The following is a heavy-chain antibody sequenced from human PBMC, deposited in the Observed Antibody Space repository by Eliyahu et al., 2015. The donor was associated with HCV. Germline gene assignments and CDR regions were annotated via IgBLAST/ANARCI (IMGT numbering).Heavy chain of an antibody. D-gene: IGHD3-22*01. V-gene: IGHV4-59*01. CDR1: GGSISSYY. J-gene: IGHJ6*02. CDR2: IYYSGST. CDR3: ARGNYYDSSGNYSPRMDV. Sequence: QVQLQESGPGLVKPSETLSLTCTVSGGSISSYYWSWIRQPPGKGLEWIGYIYYSGSTNYNPSLKSRVTISVDTSKNQFSLKLSSVTAADTAVYYCARGNYYDSSGNYSPRMDVWGQGTTVTVSS.